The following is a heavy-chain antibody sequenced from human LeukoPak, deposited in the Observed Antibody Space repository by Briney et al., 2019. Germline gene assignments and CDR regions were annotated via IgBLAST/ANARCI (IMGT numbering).Heavy chain of an antibody. CDR1: GFTFSDYR. CDR3: ARDVPYSSGWYAGLLDY. D-gene: IGHD6-19*01. CDR2: ISGTSTNI. V-gene: IGHV3-21*01. J-gene: IGHJ4*02. Sequence: PGESLRLSCAASGFTFSDYRMNWVRQAPGKGLEWVSSISGTSTNIYYADSVKGRFTISRDNAKNSVYLQMNSLGAEDTAVYYCARDVPYSSGWYAGLLDYWGQGTLVTVSS.